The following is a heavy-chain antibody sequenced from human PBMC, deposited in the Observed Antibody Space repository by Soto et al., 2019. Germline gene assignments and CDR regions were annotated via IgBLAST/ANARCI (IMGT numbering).Heavy chain of an antibody. CDR3: AREYCSGGSCYTLDS. D-gene: IGHD2-15*01. Sequence: QVQLVQSGAEVKKPGASVKVSCKASGYTFTSYFMHWVRQAPGQGLEWRGKINPSGGSTSYAQKFQGRVTMTRDTATSTVYMELSSLRSEDTAVYYCAREYCSGGSCYTLDSWGQGTLVTVSS. J-gene: IGHJ5*01. CDR1: GYTFTSYF. CDR2: INPSGGST. V-gene: IGHV1-46*01.